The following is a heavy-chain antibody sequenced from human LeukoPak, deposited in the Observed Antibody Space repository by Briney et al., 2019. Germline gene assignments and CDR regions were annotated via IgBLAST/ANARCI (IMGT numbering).Heavy chain of an antibody. CDR2: IYYNGNT. CDR1: GGSISTYY. D-gene: IGHD2-21*01. J-gene: IGHJ4*02. V-gene: IGHV4-59*01. Sequence: SETLSLTCTVSGGSISTYYWSWIRQPPGKGLEWIGYIYYNGNTNYNPSLKSRVTISVDTSKNQFSLKLSSVTAADTAVYYCAREDLVKIDYWGQGTLVTVSS. CDR3: AREDLVKIDY.